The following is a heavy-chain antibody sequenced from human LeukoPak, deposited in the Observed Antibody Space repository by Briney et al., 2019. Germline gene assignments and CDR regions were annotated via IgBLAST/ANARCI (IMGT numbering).Heavy chain of an antibody. CDR2: IKQDGSET. D-gene: IGHD3-22*01. Sequence: GGSLRLSCAASGFTFSNYWMTWVRQAPGKGLEWVANIKQDGSETYYVDSVKGRFTISRDNAKYSLYLQMSSLRDEDTAVYYCARDPYYYDSSGYCYELHLSDYWGQGALVTVSS. J-gene: IGHJ4*02. CDR3: ARDPYYYDSSGYCYELHLSDY. V-gene: IGHV3-7*05. CDR1: GFTFSNYW.